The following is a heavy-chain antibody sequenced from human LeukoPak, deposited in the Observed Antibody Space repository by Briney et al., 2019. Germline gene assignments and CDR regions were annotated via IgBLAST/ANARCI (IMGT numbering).Heavy chain of an antibody. D-gene: IGHD1-26*01. J-gene: IGHJ4*02. CDR3: AKGTVGAKF. Sequence: GGSLRLSCAASGFTFSSYAMSWVRQAPGKGLEWVSAISGSGGSTYYADSVKGRFTISRDTAQNSLYLQMNFLRVDDTAVYYCAKGTVGAKFWGQGTLVIVSS. V-gene: IGHV3-23*01. CDR1: GFTFSSYA. CDR2: ISGSGGST.